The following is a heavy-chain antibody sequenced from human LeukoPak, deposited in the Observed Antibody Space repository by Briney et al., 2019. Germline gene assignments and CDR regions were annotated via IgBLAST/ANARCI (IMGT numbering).Heavy chain of an antibody. Sequence: KSSETLSLTCTVSGGSISTYYWSWIRQPPGKGLEWIGYIDYSGSTNYNPSLKSRVTISVDTSKNQFSLKLSSVTAADTAVYYCARHRGPFGVTPFDYWGQGTLVTVSS. CDR2: IDYSGST. D-gene: IGHD3-10*01. V-gene: IGHV4-59*08. J-gene: IGHJ4*02. CDR3: ARHRGPFGVTPFDY. CDR1: GGSISTYY.